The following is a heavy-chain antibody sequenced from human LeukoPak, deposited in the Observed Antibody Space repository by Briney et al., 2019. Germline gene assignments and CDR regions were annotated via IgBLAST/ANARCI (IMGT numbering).Heavy chain of an antibody. Sequence: TSETLSLTCAVYGGSFSGYYWSGVRQPPGKGLEWIGEINHSGSTNYNPSLKSRVSISVDSSKNQFSLKVSSVTAADTAVYYCARGSDTAAGLYWGQGTLVTVSS. CDR3: ARGSDTAAGLY. J-gene: IGHJ4*02. CDR2: INHSGST. V-gene: IGHV4-34*01. CDR1: GGSFSGYY. D-gene: IGHD6-13*01.